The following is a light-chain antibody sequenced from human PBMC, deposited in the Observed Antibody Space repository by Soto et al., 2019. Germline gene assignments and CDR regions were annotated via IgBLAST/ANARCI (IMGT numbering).Light chain of an antibody. Sequence: DAVMTQSPPSLPVTLGQPASISCRSSQSLVYSDGNSYLNWFQQRPGQSPRRLIYMASKRDSEVPDRFSASRSGTDFTLNISRVEAEDVGTYYCMQGTHWPWTLGQGTKVEIK. CDR2: MAS. CDR3: MQGTHWPWT. J-gene: IGKJ1*01. CDR1: QSLVYSDGNSY. V-gene: IGKV2-30*01.